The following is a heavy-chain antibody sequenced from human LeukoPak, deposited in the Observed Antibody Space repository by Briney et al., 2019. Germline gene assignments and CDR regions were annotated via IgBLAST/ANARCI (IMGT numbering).Heavy chain of an antibody. D-gene: IGHD3-10*01. J-gene: IGHJ6*02. V-gene: IGHV3-9*01. CDR2: ISWNSGSI. CDR3: AKDIGSGSYGREDYYYYYGMDV. Sequence: GGSLRLSCAASGFTFDDYAMHWVRQAPGKGLEWVSGISWNSGSIGYADSVEGRFTISRDNAKNSLYLQMNSLRAEDTALYYCAKDIGSGSYGREDYYYYYGMDVWGQGTTVTVSS. CDR1: GFTFDDYA.